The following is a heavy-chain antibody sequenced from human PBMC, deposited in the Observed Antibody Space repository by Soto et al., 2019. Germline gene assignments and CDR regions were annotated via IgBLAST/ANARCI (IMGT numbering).Heavy chain of an antibody. CDR2: IIPIFNIP. CDR1: GGTLSSYA. J-gene: IGHJ6*02. D-gene: IGHD3-10*01. CDR3: AKARGYGSGRNNHYYGMDV. Sequence: ASVKVSCKDSGGTLSSYAITWARLAPGQGLEWMGGIIPIFNIPDYAQKFQGRVLITADKATSTAYMELSNLRPEDTAIYYCAKARGYGSGRNNHYYGMDVWGQGTTVTVSS. V-gene: IGHV1-69*10.